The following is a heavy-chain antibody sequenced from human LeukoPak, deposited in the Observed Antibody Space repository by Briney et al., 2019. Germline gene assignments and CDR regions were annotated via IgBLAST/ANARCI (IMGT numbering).Heavy chain of an antibody. J-gene: IGHJ3*02. V-gene: IGHV4-38-2*01. CDR3: ARLKQQQLPDI. D-gene: IGHD6-13*01. Sequence: SETLSLTCAVSGYSISSGYYWGWIRQPPGKGLEWIGSIYHSGSTYYNPSLKSRVTISVDTSKNQYSLKLSSVTAADTAVYYCARLKQQQLPDIWGQGTMVTVSS. CDR2: IYHSGST. CDR1: GYSISSGYY.